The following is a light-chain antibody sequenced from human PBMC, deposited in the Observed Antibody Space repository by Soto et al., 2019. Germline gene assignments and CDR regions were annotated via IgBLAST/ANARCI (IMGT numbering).Light chain of an antibody. CDR1: QSISSE. CDR3: QQCHNCPLT. Sequence: EIVMTQSPATLSVSPGERATLSCRASQSISSELAWYQQKPGQPPRLLIYGASTRATGVPARFTGSGSGSDFTLTISVLQSEDFAVYYCQQCHNCPLTFGWGTRREI. V-gene: IGKV3-15*01. CDR2: GAS. J-gene: IGKJ2*01.